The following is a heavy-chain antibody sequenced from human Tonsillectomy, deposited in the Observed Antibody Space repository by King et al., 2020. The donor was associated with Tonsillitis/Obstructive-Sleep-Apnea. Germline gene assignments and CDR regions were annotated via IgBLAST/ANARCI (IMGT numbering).Heavy chain of an antibody. V-gene: IGHV3-64*01. CDR2: ISSNGGST. CDR3: ARDYCGGDCSYDY. CDR1: GFSFSSFA. D-gene: IGHD2-21*02. J-gene: IGHJ4*02. Sequence: VQLVESGGGLVQPGGSLRLSCAASGFSFSSFAMHWVRQAPGRGLEYVSAISSNGGSTYYANSVKGRFTISRDNSKNTLYLQMGSLRAEDMAMYYCARDYCGGDCSYDYWGQGTLVTVSS.